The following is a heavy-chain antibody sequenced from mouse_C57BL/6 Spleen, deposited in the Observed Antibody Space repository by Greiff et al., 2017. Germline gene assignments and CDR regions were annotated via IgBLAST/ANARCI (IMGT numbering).Heavy chain of an antibody. CDR1: GYTFTSYW. V-gene: IGHV1-69*01. CDR2: IDPSDSYT. D-gene: IGHD2-5*01. CDR3: ARGAPRDSNYEGAMDY. J-gene: IGHJ4*01. Sequence: QVQLQQPGAELVMPGASVKLSCKASGYTFTSYWMHWVKQRPGQGLEWIGEIDPSDSYTNYNQKFKGKSTLTVDKSSSTAYMQLSSRTSEDSAVYYCARGAPRDSNYEGAMDYWGQGTSVTVSS.